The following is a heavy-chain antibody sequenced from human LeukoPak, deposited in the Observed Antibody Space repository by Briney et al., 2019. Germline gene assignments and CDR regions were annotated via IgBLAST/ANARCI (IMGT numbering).Heavy chain of an antibody. CDR3: ALHIDGSGSEGRFDP. CDR1: GFTFDDYA. D-gene: IGHD3-10*01. J-gene: IGHJ5*02. Sequence: PGRSLRLSCAASGFTFDDYAMHWVRQAPGKGMEWVSGIRWNRGNIGYAESVEGRFTISRDNARHSQYLQMNSLGADDTAGHCCALHIDGSGSEGRFDPWGEGGKATVCS. V-gene: IGHV3-9*01. CDR2: IRWNRGNI.